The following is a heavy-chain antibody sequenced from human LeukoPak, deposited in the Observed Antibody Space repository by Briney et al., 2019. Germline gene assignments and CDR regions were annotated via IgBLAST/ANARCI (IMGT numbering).Heavy chain of an antibody. V-gene: IGHV4-39*07. CDR1: GGSISSSSYY. Sequence: PSETLSLTCTVSGGSISSSSYYWGWIRQPPGKGLEWIGDIIHSGGINYTPSLKSRLTISVDMSKNQFSLKLTSLTAADTAVYYCATGGGTYSSGYYYGLDAFDIWGQGTMVTVSS. D-gene: IGHD3-22*01. CDR3: ATGGGTYSSGYYYGLDAFDI. CDR2: IIHSGGI. J-gene: IGHJ3*02.